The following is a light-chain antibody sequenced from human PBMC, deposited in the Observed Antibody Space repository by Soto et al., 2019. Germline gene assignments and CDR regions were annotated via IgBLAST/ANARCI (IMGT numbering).Light chain of an antibody. CDR1: SSNIGNNY. V-gene: IGLV1-51*01. Sequence: QSVLTQPPSVSAAPGQKVTISCSGRSSNIGNNYVSWYQQLPGTAPKLLIYDSNKRPSGIPDRFSGSKSGTSATLGITGLQTGDEADYYCGTWDSGLGAVVFGGGTKLTVL. CDR3: GTWDSGLGAVV. CDR2: DSN. J-gene: IGLJ2*01.